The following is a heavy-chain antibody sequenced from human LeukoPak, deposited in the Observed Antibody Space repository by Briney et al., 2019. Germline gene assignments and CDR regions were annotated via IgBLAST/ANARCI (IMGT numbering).Heavy chain of an antibody. J-gene: IGHJ6*03. CDR1: GGSISSYY. V-gene: IGHV4-59*01. CDR3: ARETIFGVVKYMDV. CDR2: IYYSGST. Sequence: SETLSLTCTVSGGSISSYYWSWIRQPPGKGLVGMGYIYYSGSTNYNPSLKSRVTISVDTSKNQFSLKLSSVTAADTAVYYCARETIFGVVKYMDVWGKGTTVTVSS. D-gene: IGHD3-3*01.